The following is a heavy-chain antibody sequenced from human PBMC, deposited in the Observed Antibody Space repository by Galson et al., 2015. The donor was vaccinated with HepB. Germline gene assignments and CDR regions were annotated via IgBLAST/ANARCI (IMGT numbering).Heavy chain of an antibody. D-gene: IGHD3-10*01. V-gene: IGHV3-23*01. CDR3: AKDNTYYYGSGVFHFYNGLDV. CDR1: GFTFSSYT. CDR2: ISGGGVSA. J-gene: IGHJ6*02. Sequence: SLRLSCAGSGFTFSSYTMTWVRQAPGKGLEWVSAISGGGVSAHYADSVRARITISRDNSKNTLYLQMNSLRVEDTAVYFCAKDNTYYYGSGVFHFYNGLDVWGQGTTVTVSS.